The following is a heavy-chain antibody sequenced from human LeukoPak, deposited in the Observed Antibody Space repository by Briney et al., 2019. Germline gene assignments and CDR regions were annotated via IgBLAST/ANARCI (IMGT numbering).Heavy chain of an antibody. J-gene: IGHJ4*02. D-gene: IGHD3-16*01. CDR3: AKGGGAFGGFYYFDY. Sequence: PGGSLRLSCAASGFTFSSYAMSWVRQAPGKGLEWVSAISGSGGSTYYADSVKGRFTISRDNSKNTLYLQMNSLRAEDTAVYYCAKGGGAFGGFYYFDYWGQGTLVTVSS. CDR1: GFTFSSYA. V-gene: IGHV3-23*01. CDR2: ISGSGGST.